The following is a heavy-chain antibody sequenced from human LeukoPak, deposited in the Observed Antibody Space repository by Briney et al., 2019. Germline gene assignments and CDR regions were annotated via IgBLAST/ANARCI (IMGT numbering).Heavy chain of an antibody. V-gene: IGHV4-34*01. CDR2: INHSGST. J-gene: IGHJ5*02. Sequence: PSETLSLTCAVYGGSSSGYYWSWIRQPPGKGLEWIGEINHSGSTNYNPSLKSRVTISVDTSKNQFSLKLSSVTAADTAVYYCARSGSSWYQRNWFDPWGQGTLVTVSS. D-gene: IGHD6-13*01. CDR1: GGSSSGYY. CDR3: ARSGSSWYQRNWFDP.